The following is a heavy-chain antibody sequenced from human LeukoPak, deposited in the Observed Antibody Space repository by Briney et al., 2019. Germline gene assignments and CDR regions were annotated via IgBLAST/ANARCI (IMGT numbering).Heavy chain of an antibody. V-gene: IGHV1-18*01. D-gene: IGHD1-14*01. CDR3: ARDLHGRLMGY. CDR2: ISAYNGNT. Sequence: ASVKVSCKTSGYTFTSYGITWVRQAPGQGLEWMGWISAYNGNTNYAQKLQGRVTMTTDTSTSTAYMELRSLRSDDTAVYYCARDLHGRLMGYWGQGTLVTVSS. CDR1: GYTFTSYG. J-gene: IGHJ4*02.